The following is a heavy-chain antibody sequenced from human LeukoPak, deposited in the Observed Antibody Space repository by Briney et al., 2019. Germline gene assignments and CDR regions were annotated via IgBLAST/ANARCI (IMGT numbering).Heavy chain of an antibody. J-gene: IGHJ4*02. CDR1: GGSVSSSSYY. Sequence: SGTLSLTCSVSGGSVSSSSYYWGWIRQPPGKGLEWIGSIYYSGSTYYNPSLKSRVTISVDASKNQLSLKLSSVTAADTAVNYCARDRDYYDSGSSYFDYWGQGTLVTVSS. CDR2: IYYSGST. CDR3: ARDRDYYDSGSSYFDY. V-gene: IGHV4-39*02. D-gene: IGHD3-10*01.